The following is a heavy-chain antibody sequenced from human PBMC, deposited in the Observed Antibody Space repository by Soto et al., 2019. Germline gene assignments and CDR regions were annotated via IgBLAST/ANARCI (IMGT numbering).Heavy chain of an antibody. V-gene: IGHV3-33*01. J-gene: IGHJ4*02. Sequence: QVQLVESGGGVVQPGRSLRLSCAASGFTFSNYGMHWVRQAPGKGLEWVATIWYDGSNEYYADFVKGRFTISRDDSKNTLYLHMNSLRAEDTAVYYCARGQFDDSSGGFDYWGQGTLVTVSS. CDR1: GFTFSNYG. D-gene: IGHD3-22*01. CDR3: ARGQFDDSSGGFDY. CDR2: IWYDGSNE.